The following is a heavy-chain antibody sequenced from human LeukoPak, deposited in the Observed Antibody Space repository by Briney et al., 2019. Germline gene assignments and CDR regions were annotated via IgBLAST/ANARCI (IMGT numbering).Heavy chain of an antibody. CDR2: ISSSSSYI. V-gene: IGHV3-21*01. J-gene: IGHJ4*02. CDR1: GFTFSRYS. D-gene: IGHD6-13*01. Sequence: GGSLRLSCAASGFTFSRYSMNWVRQAPGKGLEWVSSISSSSSYIYYADSVKGRFTISRDNAKNLLYLQMNSLRAEDTAMYYCARDSSWHVPVPENPVAFDYWGQGTLVTVSS. CDR3: ARDSSWHVPVPENPVAFDY.